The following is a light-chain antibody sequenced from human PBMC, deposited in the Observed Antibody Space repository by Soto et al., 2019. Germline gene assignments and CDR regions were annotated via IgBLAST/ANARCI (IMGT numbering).Light chain of an antibody. CDR3: QQYNNWPRT. V-gene: IGKV3-15*01. CDR2: SAF. CDR1: QSVRYN. Sequence: EIVMTQSPATLSVSPGERVTLSCRASQSVRYNLGWYQQKPGQAPRLLIHSAFTRATGIPARFSGSGSGTEFTLTISSLQSEDFAVYYCQQYNNWPRTFGQGTKVDNK. J-gene: IGKJ1*01.